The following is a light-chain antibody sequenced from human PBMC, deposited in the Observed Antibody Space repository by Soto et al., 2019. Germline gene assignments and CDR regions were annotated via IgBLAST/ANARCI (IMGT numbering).Light chain of an antibody. CDR3: SSYTATNNTPYVL. J-gene: IGLJ2*01. CDR1: SSDVGGYNY. CDR2: EVS. V-gene: IGLV2-8*01. Sequence: QSALTQPPSASGSPGQSVTISCTGTSSDVGGYNYVSWYQRHPGKAPRLMIYEVSNRPSGVSNRFSGSKSGNTASLTISGLQAEDEADYYCSSYTATNNTPYVLLGGGTKLTVL.